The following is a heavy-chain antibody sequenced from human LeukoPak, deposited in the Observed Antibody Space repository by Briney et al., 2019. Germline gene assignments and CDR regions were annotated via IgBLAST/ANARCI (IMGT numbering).Heavy chain of an antibody. CDR1: GGSISSSSYY. D-gene: IGHD3-22*01. Sequence: SETLSLTCTVSGGSISSSSYYWGWIRQPPGKGLEWIGSIYYSGSTYYNPSLKSRVTISVDTSKNQFSLKLSSVTAADTAVYYCASAMIVVDHYFDYWGQGTLVTVSS. V-gene: IGHV4-39*07. CDR2: IYYSGST. CDR3: ASAMIVVDHYFDY. J-gene: IGHJ4*02.